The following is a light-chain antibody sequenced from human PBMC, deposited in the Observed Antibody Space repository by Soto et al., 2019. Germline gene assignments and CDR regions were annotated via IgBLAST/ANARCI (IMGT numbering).Light chain of an antibody. CDR1: QSVHNNY. J-gene: IGKJ1*01. Sequence: EIVLTQSPGTLSLSPGEGATLSCRASQSVHNNYLAWYQQKPGQAPRLLIYGASTRATGIPDRFSGSGSGTDFTLTISRLEPEDFAVYFCQQHVGVPRTFGQGTKVDIK. CDR3: QQHVGVPRT. V-gene: IGKV3-20*01. CDR2: GAS.